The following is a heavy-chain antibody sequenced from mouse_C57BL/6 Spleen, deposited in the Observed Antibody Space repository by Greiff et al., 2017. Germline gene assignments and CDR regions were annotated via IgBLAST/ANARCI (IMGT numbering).Heavy chain of an antibody. J-gene: IGHJ2*01. CDR2: ISSGSSTI. CDR3: ARNYYGRGYYFDY. D-gene: IGHD1-1*01. Sequence: VQLKESGGGLVKPGGSLKLSCAASGFTFSDYGMHWVRQAPEKGLEWVAYISSGSSTISYADTVKGRFTISRDNATNTLFLQMTSLRSEDTAMYYCARNYYGRGYYFDYWGQGTTRTVSS. CDR1: GFTFSDYG. V-gene: IGHV5-17*01.